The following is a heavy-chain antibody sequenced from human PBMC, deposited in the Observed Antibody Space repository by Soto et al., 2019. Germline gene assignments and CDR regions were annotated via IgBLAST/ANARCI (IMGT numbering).Heavy chain of an antibody. V-gene: IGHV3-33*01. D-gene: IGHD4-17*01. Sequence: GSLRLSCAASGFTFSSYGMHWVRQAPGKGLEWVAVIWYDGSNKYYADSVKGRFTISRDNSKNTLYLQMNSLRAEDTAVYYCARDGYGDSYYFDYWGQGTLVTVSS. CDR3: ARDGYGDSYYFDY. J-gene: IGHJ4*02. CDR1: GFTFSSYG. CDR2: IWYDGSNK.